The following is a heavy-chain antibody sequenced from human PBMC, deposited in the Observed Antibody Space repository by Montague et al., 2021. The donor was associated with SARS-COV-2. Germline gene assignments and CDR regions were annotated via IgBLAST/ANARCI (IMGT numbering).Heavy chain of an antibody. CDR1: GGSISSYY. D-gene: IGHD2-2*01. V-gene: IGHV4-59*08. CDR3: ARRGLGYCSSTSCQNAFDI. J-gene: IGHJ3*02. Sequence: SETLSLTCTVSGGSISSYYWSWIRQPPGKGLEWIGHIYYSGSTNXNPSLKSRVTISVDTSKNQFSLKLSSVTAADTAVYYCARRGLGYCSSTSCQNAFDIWGQGTMVTVSS. CDR2: IYYSGST.